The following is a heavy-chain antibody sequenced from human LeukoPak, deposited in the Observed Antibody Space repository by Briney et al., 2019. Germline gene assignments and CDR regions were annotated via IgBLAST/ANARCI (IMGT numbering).Heavy chain of an antibody. V-gene: IGHV4-4*07. D-gene: IGHD3-22*01. J-gene: IGHJ4*02. CDR3: ARDLDYYDSSGYYHTYIGY. CDR1: GGSLSSYY. Sequence: SSETLSCNSTVSGGSLSSYYWSWIWQRAGQGMEWIGRIYTSVSTNYNPSLKSRVTMSVATSKNQVTPKFNSVTAAGTAMYYCARDLDYYDSSGYYHTYIGYWGQGTPVTVSS. CDR2: IYTSVST.